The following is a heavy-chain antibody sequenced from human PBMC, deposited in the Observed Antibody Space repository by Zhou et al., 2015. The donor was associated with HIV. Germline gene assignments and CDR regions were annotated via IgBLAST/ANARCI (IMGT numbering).Heavy chain of an antibody. J-gene: IGHJ4*02. D-gene: IGHD3-16*02. CDR1: GGTFSKYA. CDR3: ARTAFRIPYDYVWGSYRFDY. Sequence: QVQLVQSGAEVKKPGSSVKVSCKASGGTFSKYAINWVRQAPGQGLEWMGGIIPIFGTANYAQKFQGRVTITADESTSTAYMELSSLRSEDTAVYYCARTAFRIPYDYVWGSYRFDYWGQGTLVTVSS. CDR2: IIPIFGTA. V-gene: IGHV1-69*01.